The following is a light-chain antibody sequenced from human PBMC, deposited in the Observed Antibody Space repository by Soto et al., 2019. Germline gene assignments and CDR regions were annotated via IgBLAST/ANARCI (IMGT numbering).Light chain of an antibody. CDR1: QRISSSY. J-gene: IGKJ4*01. V-gene: IGKV3-20*01. CDR3: HHDGSSIFT. CDR2: GAS. Sequence: EIVLTQSPGTLCLSPGERATLSCRASQRISSSYLAWYQQKPGQAPRLLIYGASSRAAGIPDRFSGSGSGTDFTLTISRLEPEDVAVYHCHHDGSSIFTFGGGTTVEIK.